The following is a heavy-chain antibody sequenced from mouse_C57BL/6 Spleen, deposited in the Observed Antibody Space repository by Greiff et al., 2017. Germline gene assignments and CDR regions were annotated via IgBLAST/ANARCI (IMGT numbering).Heavy chain of an antibody. CDR1: GYTFTSYG. CDR2: IYPRSGNT. V-gene: IGHV1-81*01. CDR3: ARRPVDLGDY. J-gene: IGHJ4*01. D-gene: IGHD2-4*01. Sequence: QVHVKQSGAELARPGASVKLSCKASGYTFTSYGISWVKQRTGQGLEWIGEIYPRSGNTYYNEKFKGKATLTADKSSSTAYMELRSLTSEDSAVYFCARRPVDLGDYWGQGTSVTVSS.